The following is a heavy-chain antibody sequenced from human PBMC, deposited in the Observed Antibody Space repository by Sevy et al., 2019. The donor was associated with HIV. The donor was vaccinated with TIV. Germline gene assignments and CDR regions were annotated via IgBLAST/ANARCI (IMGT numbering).Heavy chain of an antibody. CDR2: IFPDDSET. V-gene: IGHV5-51*01. J-gene: IGHJ1*01. D-gene: IGHD3-22*01. CDR3: ATSRSWYFDSSGYYIY. CDR1: GYSFTSHW. Sequence: GESLKISCKGSGYSFTSHWIGWVRHMPGKGLEWMGIIFPDDSETRYSPSFQGQVTFSADKSINTAYLQWGSLKASDTAMYYCATSRSWYFDSSGYYIYWGQGTLVTVSS.